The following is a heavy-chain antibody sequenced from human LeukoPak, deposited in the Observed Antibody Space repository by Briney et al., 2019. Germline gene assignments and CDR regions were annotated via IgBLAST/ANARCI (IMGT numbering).Heavy chain of an antibody. J-gene: IGHJ4*02. V-gene: IGHV4-38-2*02. CDR2: VYYSGST. D-gene: IGHD6-19*01. CDR1: GYSISTGYY. CDR3: AREVPGTPWIDS. Sequence: SETLSLTCTVSGYSISTGYYWGWIRQPPGKGLEWIGNVYYSGSTYYNPSLKSRVTISLDTSKNLFSLKLSSVTATDTAVYYCAREVPGTPWIDSWGQGTLVTVSS.